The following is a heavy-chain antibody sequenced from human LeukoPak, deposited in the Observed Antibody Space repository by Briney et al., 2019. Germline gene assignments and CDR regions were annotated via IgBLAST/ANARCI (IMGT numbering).Heavy chain of an antibody. CDR1: GGSFSGYY. J-gene: IGHJ3*02. V-gene: IGHV4-34*01. Sequence: PSETLSLTCAVYGGSFSGYYWSWIRQPPGKGLEWIGEINHSGSTNYNPSLKSRVTISVDTSKNQFSLKLSSVTAADTAVYYCARGRRVVVPAAMRKGNAFDIWGQGTMVTVSS. D-gene: IGHD2-2*01. CDR2: INHSGST. CDR3: ARGRRVVVPAAMRKGNAFDI.